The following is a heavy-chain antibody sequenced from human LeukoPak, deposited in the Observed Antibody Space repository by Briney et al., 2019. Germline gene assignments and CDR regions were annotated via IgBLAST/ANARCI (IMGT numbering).Heavy chain of an antibody. V-gene: IGHV3-30-3*01. CDR1: GFTFSSYA. Sequence: GGSLRLSCAASGFTFSSYAMHWVRQAPGKGLEWVAVISYDGSNKYYADSVKGRFTISRDNSKNTLYLQMNSLRAEDTAVYYCATDPNDFWSGYHDYRGQGTLVTVSS. CDR2: ISYDGSNK. J-gene: IGHJ4*02. D-gene: IGHD3-3*01. CDR3: ATDPNDFWSGYHDY.